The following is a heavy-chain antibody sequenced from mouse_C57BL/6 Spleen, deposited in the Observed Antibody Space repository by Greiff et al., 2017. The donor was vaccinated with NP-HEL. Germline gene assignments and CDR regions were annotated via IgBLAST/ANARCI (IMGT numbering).Heavy chain of an antibody. Sequence: QVQLQQPGAELVRPGSSVKLSCTASGYTFTSYWMDWVKQRPGQGLEWIGNLYPSDSETHYNQKFKDKATLTVDKSSSTAYMQLSSLTSEDSAVYYCARAWYYAMDYWGQGTSVTVSS. CDR3: ARAWYYAMDY. J-gene: IGHJ4*01. CDR1: GYTFTSYW. V-gene: IGHV1-61*01. CDR2: LYPSDSET.